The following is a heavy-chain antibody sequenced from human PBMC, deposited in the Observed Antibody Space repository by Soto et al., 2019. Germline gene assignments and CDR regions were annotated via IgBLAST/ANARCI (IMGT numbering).Heavy chain of an antibody. Sequence: PSETLSLTCTVSGGSISSGGYYWSWIRQHPGKGLEWIGYIYYSGSTYYNPSLKSRVTISVDTSKNQFSLKLSSVTAADTAVYYCARDKWQGYSYGSLGKSPYYYYGMDVWGQGTTVTVSS. CDR2: IYYSGST. CDR3: ARDKWQGYSYGSLGKSPYYYYGMDV. V-gene: IGHV4-31*03. D-gene: IGHD5-18*01. J-gene: IGHJ6*02. CDR1: GGSISSGGYY.